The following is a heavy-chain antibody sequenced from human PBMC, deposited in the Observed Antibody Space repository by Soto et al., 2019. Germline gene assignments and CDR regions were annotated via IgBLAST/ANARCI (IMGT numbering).Heavy chain of an antibody. Sequence: QVQLQESGPGLVTPSQNLSLTCSVSGGSISSGGYWWSWIRQHPGQGLEWIGYIHHSGRTYYNPSLQSRFTISLDTSKNQFSLSVAAADTAVYYCARVRLAETGGHGEFDPWGQGTPVTVSS. CDR3: ARVRLAETGGHGEFDP. V-gene: IGHV4-31*03. CDR1: GGSISSGGYW. D-gene: IGHD2-8*02. CDR2: IHHSGRT. J-gene: IGHJ5*02.